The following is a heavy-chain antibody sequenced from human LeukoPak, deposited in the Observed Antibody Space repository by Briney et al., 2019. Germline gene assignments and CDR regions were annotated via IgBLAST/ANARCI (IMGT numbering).Heavy chain of an antibody. Sequence: PRGSLRLSCAASGFTFSNAWMSWVRQAPGKGLERVGRIKSKTDGGTTDYAAPVKGRFTISRDDSKNTLYLQMNSLKTEDTAVYYGTSMGITMIVVVRDYWGQGTLVTVSS. J-gene: IGHJ4*02. CDR3: TSMGITMIVVVRDY. CDR2: IKSKTDGGTT. V-gene: IGHV3-15*01. CDR1: GFTFSNAW. D-gene: IGHD3-22*01.